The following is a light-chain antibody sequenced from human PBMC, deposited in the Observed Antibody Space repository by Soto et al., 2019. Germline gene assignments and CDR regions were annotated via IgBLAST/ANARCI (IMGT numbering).Light chain of an antibody. CDR2: DAS. CDR1: QSVSSY. Sequence: EIVLTQSPATLSLSPGERATLSCRASQSVSSYLAWYQQKPGQARRLLIYDASNRATGIPARFSGSGSGTDFTLTISSLEPEEFAVYYCQQRSNWLWTFGQGTKVDIK. CDR3: QQRSNWLWT. J-gene: IGKJ1*01. V-gene: IGKV3-11*01.